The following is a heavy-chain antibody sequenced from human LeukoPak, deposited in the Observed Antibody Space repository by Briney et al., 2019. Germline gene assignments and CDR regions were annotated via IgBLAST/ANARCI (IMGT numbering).Heavy chain of an antibody. D-gene: IGHD4-17*01. CDR2: INPSGASA. CDR3: ARGYGDYKLPSIHWFDP. J-gene: IGHJ5*02. V-gene: IGHV1-46*01. Sequence: ASVKVSCKASGYTFTSYSIHWVRQAPGQGLEWMGIINPSGASAMYAQKFQGRVTMTRDMSTATVYLDLSSLRFDDTAVYYCARGYGDYKLPSIHWFDPWGQGTLVTVSS. CDR1: GYTFTSYS.